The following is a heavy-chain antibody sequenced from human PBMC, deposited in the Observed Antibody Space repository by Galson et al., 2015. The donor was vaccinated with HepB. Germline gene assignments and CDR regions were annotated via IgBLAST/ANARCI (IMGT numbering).Heavy chain of an antibody. CDR3: ARGRSGYYYYYYGMDV. V-gene: IGHV4-34*01. J-gene: IGHJ6*02. CDR1: GGSFSGYY. CDR2: INHSGST. Sequence: LSLTCAVYGGSFSGYYWSWIRQPPGKGLERIGEINHSGSTNYNPSLKSRVTISLDTSKNQFSLKLSSVTAADTAVYYCARGRSGYYYYYYGMDVWGQGTTVTVSS. D-gene: IGHD3-22*01.